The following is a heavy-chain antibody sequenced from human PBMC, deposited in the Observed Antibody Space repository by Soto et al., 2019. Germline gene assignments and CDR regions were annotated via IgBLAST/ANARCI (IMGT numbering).Heavy chain of an antibody. CDR1: GGSFSGYY. D-gene: IGHD3-3*01. Sequence: PSETLSLTCAVYGGSFSGYYWSWIRQPPGKGLEWIGEINHSGSTNYNPSLKSRVTISVDTSKNQFSLKLSSVTAADTAVYYCASLDLYYDFWSSFEPRVHYYGMDVWGQGTTVTVSS. J-gene: IGHJ6*02. CDR2: INHSGST. V-gene: IGHV4-34*01. CDR3: ASLDLYYDFWSSFEPRVHYYGMDV.